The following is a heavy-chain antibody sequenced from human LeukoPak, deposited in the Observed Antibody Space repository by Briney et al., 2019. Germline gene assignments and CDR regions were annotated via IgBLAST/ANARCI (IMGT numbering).Heavy chain of an antibody. CDR2: MNPNSGNT. D-gene: IGHD6-19*01. CDR3: VKESGAVFGPDYFDS. CDR1: GFTFTNYD. V-gene: IGHV1-8*01. J-gene: IGHJ4*02. Sequence: ASVKFSCKASGFTFTNYDINWVRQASGQGLEWMGWMNPNSGNTGYTQKFQGRVAMTRDNSITTAYMELSSLRSEDTAVYYCVKESGAVFGPDYFDSWGRGTLVTVSS.